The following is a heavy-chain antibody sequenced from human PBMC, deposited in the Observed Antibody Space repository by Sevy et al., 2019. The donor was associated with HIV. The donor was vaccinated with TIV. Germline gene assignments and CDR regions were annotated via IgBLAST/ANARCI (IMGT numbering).Heavy chain of an antibody. D-gene: IGHD2-15*01. CDR1: GYTFTGYY. CDR3: ARDLDIVVVVAAPSVGMDV. Sequence: ASVKVSCKASGYTFTGYYMRWVRQAPGQGLEWMGWINPNSGGTNYAQKFQGRVTMTRDTSISTAYMELSRLRSDDTAVYYCARDLDIVVVVAAPSVGMDVWGQGTTVTVSS. V-gene: IGHV1-2*02. J-gene: IGHJ6*02. CDR2: INPNSGGT.